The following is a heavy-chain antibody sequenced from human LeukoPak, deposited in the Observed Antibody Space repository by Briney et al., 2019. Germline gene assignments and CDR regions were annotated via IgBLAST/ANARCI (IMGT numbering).Heavy chain of an antibody. CDR1: GXSISSYY. CDR2: IYYSGST. Sequence: NPSETLSLTCTVSGXSISSYYGSWIRQPPGKGQEWIGYIYYSGSTNYNPSLKSRVTISVDTSKNQFSLKLSSVTAADTAVYYCARSISSGYYYNWFDPWGQGTLVTVSS. D-gene: IGHD3-22*01. V-gene: IGHV4-59*01. CDR3: ARSISSGYYYNWFDP. J-gene: IGHJ5*02.